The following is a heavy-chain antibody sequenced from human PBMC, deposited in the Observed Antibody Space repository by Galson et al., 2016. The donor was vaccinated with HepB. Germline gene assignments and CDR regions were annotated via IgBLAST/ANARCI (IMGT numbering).Heavy chain of an antibody. CDR2: IYSGRTT. Sequence: SLRLSCAASGFTVSSNYMNWVRQAPGKGLEWVSVIYSGRTTYYTDSVKGRFTISRDDSKNTMYLQMNYLRTEDTAVYYCARGGQNYYGSGSYDNQQGEGYFDLWGRGTLVTVSS. CDR1: GFTVSSNY. J-gene: IGHJ2*01. CDR3: ARGGQNYYGSGSYDNQQGEGYFDL. V-gene: IGHV3-53*01. D-gene: IGHD3-10*01.